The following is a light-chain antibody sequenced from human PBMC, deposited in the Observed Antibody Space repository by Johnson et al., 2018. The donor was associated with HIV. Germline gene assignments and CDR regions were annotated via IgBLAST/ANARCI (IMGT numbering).Light chain of an antibody. Sequence: HSVLTQPPSASGTPGQRVTISCSGSSSNIGSNTVNWYQQLPGTAPKLLIYRNNQRPSGVPDRFSGSKSGTSASLAISGLQAEDEADYYCAAWDSSLSAYVFGTGTKVTVL. V-gene: IGLV1-44*01. CDR1: SSNIGSNT. CDR3: AAWDSSLSAYV. CDR2: RNN. J-gene: IGLJ1*01.